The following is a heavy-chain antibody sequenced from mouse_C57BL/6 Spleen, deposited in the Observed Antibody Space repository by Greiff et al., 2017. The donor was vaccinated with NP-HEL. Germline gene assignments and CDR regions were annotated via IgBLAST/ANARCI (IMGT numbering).Heavy chain of an antibody. CDR2: IHPNSGST. J-gene: IGHJ2*01. CDR1: GYTFTSYW. Sequence: QVQLQQPGAELVKPGASVKLSCKASGYTFTSYWMHWVKQRPGQGLEWIGMIHPNSGSTNYNEKFKSKATLTVDKSSSTAYMPLSSLTSEDSAFYYGGSRKGWLTDFAYWGQGTTLTVSA. CDR3: GSRKGWLTDFAY. V-gene: IGHV1-64*01. D-gene: IGHD1-1*02.